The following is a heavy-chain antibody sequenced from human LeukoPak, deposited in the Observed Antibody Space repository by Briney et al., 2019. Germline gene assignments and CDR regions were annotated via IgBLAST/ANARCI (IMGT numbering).Heavy chain of an antibody. Sequence: SETLSLTCTVSGDSISGSYWSWIRQPSGQGLEYIGYIYSSGTTNYNPSLKSRFTISVDTSRNQLFLKLTSVTAADTAVYFCAKKGGSGNLVYFDYWGQGALVTVSS. V-gene: IGHV4-4*09. CDR1: GDSISGSY. D-gene: IGHD3-10*01. CDR3: AKKGGSGNLVYFDY. J-gene: IGHJ4*02. CDR2: IYSSGTT.